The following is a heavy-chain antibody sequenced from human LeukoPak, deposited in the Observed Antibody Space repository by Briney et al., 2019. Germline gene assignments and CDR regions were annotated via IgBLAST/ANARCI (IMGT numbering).Heavy chain of an antibody. Sequence: ASVKVSCKASGYTFTSYYMHWVRQAPGEGLEWMGIINPSGGSTSYAQKFQGRVTMTRDTSTSTVYMELSSLRSEDTAVYYCARAVGYYYDSSGYYDYWGQGTLVTVSS. CDR1: GYTFTSYY. D-gene: IGHD3-22*01. CDR2: INPSGGST. J-gene: IGHJ4*02. V-gene: IGHV1-46*01. CDR3: ARAVGYYYDSSGYYDY.